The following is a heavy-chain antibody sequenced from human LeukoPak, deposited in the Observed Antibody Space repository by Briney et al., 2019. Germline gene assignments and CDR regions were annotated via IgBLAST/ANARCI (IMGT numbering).Heavy chain of an antibody. CDR2: IYYSGST. Sequence: SETLSLTCTVSGGSISSYYWSWIRQPPGKGLEWIGYIYYSGSTYYNPSLKSRVTISVDTSKNQFSLKLSSVTAADTAVYYCARGYYGSATAAPMNWGQGTLVTVSS. CDR1: GGSISSYY. D-gene: IGHD3-10*01. V-gene: IGHV4-59*08. CDR3: ARGYYGSATAAPMN. J-gene: IGHJ4*02.